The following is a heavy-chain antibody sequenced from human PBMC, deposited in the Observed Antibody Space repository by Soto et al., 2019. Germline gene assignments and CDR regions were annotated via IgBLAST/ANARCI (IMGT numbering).Heavy chain of an antibody. Sequence: GGSLRLSCAVSGFTFGDYAMHWVRQAPGKGLEWVAGISWNSGDIGYADSVKGRFTISRDSAKNSLYLKMNSLRVEDTALYFCAKNSIFGGYSYGSLFDYWGRGTLVTVSS. CDR3: AKNSIFGGYSYGSLFDY. CDR1: GFTFGDYA. V-gene: IGHV3-9*01. J-gene: IGHJ4*02. CDR2: ISWNSGDI. D-gene: IGHD5-18*01.